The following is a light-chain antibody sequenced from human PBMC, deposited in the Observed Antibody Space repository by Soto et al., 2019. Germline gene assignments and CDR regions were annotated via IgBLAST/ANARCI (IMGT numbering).Light chain of an antibody. V-gene: IGLV4-69*01. J-gene: IGLJ2*01. CDR1: SGHSNYA. CDR3: QTWGSGIVL. CDR2: INSDGSH. Sequence: QSVLTQSPSASASLGASVKLTCTLSSGHSNYAIAWHQQQSEKGPRYLMKINSDGSHSKGDGIPDRFSGSSSGAERYLTISSLQSEDEADYYCQTWGSGIVLFGGGTKVTFL.